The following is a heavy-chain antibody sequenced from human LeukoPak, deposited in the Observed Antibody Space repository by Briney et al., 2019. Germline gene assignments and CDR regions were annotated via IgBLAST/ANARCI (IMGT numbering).Heavy chain of an antibody. CDR1: GFTFSTYA. D-gene: IGHD1-26*01. CDR2: ITANGGST. CDR3: ARDSGSYLQPTDY. J-gene: IGHJ4*02. Sequence: GGSLRLSCAASGFTFSTYAMTWVRQAPRKGLEWGSSITANGGSTYYADSVKGRFTISRDNSKNTLYLQMNSLRADDTAVYHCARDSGSYLQPTDYWGQGTLVTVSS. V-gene: IGHV3-23*01.